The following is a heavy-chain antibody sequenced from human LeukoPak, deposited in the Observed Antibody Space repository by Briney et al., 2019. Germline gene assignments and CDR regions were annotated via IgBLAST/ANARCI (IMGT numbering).Heavy chain of an antibody. Sequence: TSVKVSCKASGYTFTSHDINWVRQATGQGLEWMGWMNPNSGSAGYAQKFQGRVTMTRDTSIATAYMELSSLTSEDTAVYYCARIPTISGVITNYLDYWGQGTLVTVSS. J-gene: IGHJ4*02. D-gene: IGHD3-3*01. V-gene: IGHV1-8*01. CDR3: ARIPTISGVITNYLDY. CDR1: GYTFTSHD. CDR2: MNPNSGSA.